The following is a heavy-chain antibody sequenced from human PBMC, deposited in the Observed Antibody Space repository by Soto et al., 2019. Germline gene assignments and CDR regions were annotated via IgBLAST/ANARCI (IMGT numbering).Heavy chain of an antibody. V-gene: IGHV3-23*01. CDR2: ISGSDGST. D-gene: IGHD3-3*01. CDR1: GFTFSSYA. J-gene: IGHJ4*02. CDR3: ANLPTPYYDFWSGYPENDY. Sequence: GGSLRLSCATSGFTFSSYAMSWVRQAPGKGLEWVSAISGSDGSTHYADSVKGRFTISRDNSKNTLYLQMNSLRAEDTAVYYCANLPTPYYDFWSGYPENDYWGQGTLVTVSS.